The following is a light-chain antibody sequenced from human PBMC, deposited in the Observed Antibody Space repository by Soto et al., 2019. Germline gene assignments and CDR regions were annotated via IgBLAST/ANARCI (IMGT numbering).Light chain of an antibody. CDR1: QGISTY. CDR2: AAS. J-gene: IGKJ2*01. V-gene: IGKV1-39*01. Sequence: DIQMTQSPSSLSASVGDRVTITCRASQGISTYLVWYQQRQGRAPKLLIYAASSLLSGVPSRFSGSGSGTDFTLTISSLHPEDFATYYCQQSYRTPYTFGQGTTLETK. CDR3: QQSYRTPYT.